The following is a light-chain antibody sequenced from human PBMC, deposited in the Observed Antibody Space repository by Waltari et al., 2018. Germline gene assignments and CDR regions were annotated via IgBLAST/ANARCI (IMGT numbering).Light chain of an antibody. Sequence: DIVMTQSPDSLAVSLGERATINCKSSQSVLYSSKNKNYLAWYQQKPGQPPKLLIYWASTRESGVPTRFSGGVSGTDFTLTISSLQAEDVAVYYCQQYYSTPFTFGPGTKVDIK. V-gene: IGKV4-1*01. J-gene: IGKJ3*01. CDR3: QQYYSTPFT. CDR2: WAS. CDR1: QSVLYSSKNKNY.